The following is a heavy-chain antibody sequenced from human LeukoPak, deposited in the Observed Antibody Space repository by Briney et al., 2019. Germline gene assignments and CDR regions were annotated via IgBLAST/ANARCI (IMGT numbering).Heavy chain of an antibody. V-gene: IGHV4-4*07. J-gene: IGHJ5*02. Sequence: SETLSLTCTVSGGSITSYYWSWIRQPAGKGPEWIGRIYASGSTNYNTSLKSRVTMSVDTSKNQFSLRVISVTAADTAVYYWARGDREVAGACGWFDPWGQGTLVTVSS. CDR3: ARGDREVAGACGWFDP. CDR2: IYASGST. D-gene: IGHD6-19*01. CDR1: GGSITSYY.